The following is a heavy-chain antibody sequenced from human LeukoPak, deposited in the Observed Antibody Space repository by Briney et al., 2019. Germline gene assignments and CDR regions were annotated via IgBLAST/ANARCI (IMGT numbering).Heavy chain of an antibody. Sequence: SETLFLTCTVSGGSISTSNYYWGWIRQPPGKGLEWIGEIYHSGSTNYNPSLKSRVTISVDKSKNQFSLKLSSVTAADTAVYYCARTDYGDYVFYWGQGTLVTVSS. CDR1: GGSISTSNYY. J-gene: IGHJ4*02. CDR3: ARTDYGDYVFY. D-gene: IGHD4-17*01. CDR2: IYHSGST. V-gene: IGHV4-39*07.